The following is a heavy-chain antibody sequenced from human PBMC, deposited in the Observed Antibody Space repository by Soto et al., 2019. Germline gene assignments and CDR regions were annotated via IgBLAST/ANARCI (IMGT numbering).Heavy chain of an antibody. V-gene: IGHV3-49*03. Sequence: GGSLRLSCTASGFTFGDYAMSWFRQAPGKGLEWVGFIRSKAYGGTTEYAASVKGRFTISRDDSKSIAYLQMNSLKTEDTAVYYCTRYGTLRAARPSWFDPWGQGTLVTVSS. D-gene: IGHD6-6*01. CDR1: GFTFGDYA. J-gene: IGHJ5*02. CDR3: TRYGTLRAARPSWFDP. CDR2: IRSKAYGGTT.